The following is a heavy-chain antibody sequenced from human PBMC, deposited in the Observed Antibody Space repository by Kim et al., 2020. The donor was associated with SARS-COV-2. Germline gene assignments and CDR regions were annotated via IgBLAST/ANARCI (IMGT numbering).Heavy chain of an antibody. V-gene: IGHV1-3*01. J-gene: IGHJ6*02. Sequence: QGRVTITRDTSASTAYMELSSLRSEDTAVYYCARMGVEQQLEYYYYGMDVWGQGTTVTVSS. D-gene: IGHD6-13*01. CDR3: ARMGVEQQLEYYYYGMDV.